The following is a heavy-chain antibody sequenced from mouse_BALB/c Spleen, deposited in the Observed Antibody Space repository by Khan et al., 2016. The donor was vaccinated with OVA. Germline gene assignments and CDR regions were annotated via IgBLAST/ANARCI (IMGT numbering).Heavy chain of an antibody. CDR1: GYSITSDYA. Sequence: EVQLQESGPGLVKPSQSLSLTCTVTGYSITSDYAWNWIRQFPGNKLDWMGYISYSGSTNYNPALKSRLSITRDTSKNQFFLQVNSVTTEDTATYYCARDGSRYNYAMDYWGQGTSVTVSS. J-gene: IGHJ4*01. V-gene: IGHV3-2*02. CDR2: ISYSGST. CDR3: ARDGSRYNYAMDY. D-gene: IGHD2-3*01.